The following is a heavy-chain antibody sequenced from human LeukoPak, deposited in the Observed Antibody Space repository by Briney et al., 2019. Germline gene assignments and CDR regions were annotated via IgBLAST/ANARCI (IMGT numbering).Heavy chain of an antibody. D-gene: IGHD3-22*01. CDR3: AKRPITMIVVAPFDP. J-gene: IGHJ5*02. CDR1: GFTFSGSA. Sequence: GGSLRLSCAASGFTFSGSAMHWVRQASGKGLEWVGRIRSKANSYATAYAASVKGRFTISRDNSKNTLYLQMNSLRAEDTAVYYCAKRPITMIVVAPFDPWGQGTLVTVSS. CDR2: IRSKANSYAT. V-gene: IGHV3-73*01.